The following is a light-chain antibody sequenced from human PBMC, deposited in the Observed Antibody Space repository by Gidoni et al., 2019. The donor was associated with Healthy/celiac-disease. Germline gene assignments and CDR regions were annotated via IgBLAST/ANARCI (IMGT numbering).Light chain of an antibody. Sequence: DFQMTQSPSSLSASVGERVTITCQASQDISNYLNWYQQKPGKAPKLLIYDASNLETGVPSRFSGSGSGTDFTFTISSLQPEDIATYYCQQYDNLPITFGKGTRLEIK. V-gene: IGKV1-33*01. J-gene: IGKJ5*01. CDR2: DAS. CDR3: QQYDNLPIT. CDR1: QDISNY.